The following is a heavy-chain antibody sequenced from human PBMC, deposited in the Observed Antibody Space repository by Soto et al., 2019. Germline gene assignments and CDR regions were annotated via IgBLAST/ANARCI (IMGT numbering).Heavy chain of an antibody. CDR2: ISYDGSNK. Sequence: GGSLRLSCAASGFTFSSYAMHWVRQAPGKGLEWVAVISYDGSNKYYADSVKGRFTISRDNSKNTLYLQMNSLRAEDTAVYYCARDPSITIFGVVIKGVGMDVWGQGTTVTVSS. J-gene: IGHJ6*02. D-gene: IGHD3-3*01. CDR3: ARDPSITIFGVVIKGVGMDV. V-gene: IGHV3-30-3*01. CDR1: GFTFSSYA.